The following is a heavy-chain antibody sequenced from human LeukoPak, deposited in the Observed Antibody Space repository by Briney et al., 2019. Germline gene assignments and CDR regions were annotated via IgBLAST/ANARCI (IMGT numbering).Heavy chain of an antibody. CDR3: ARARGLGPGGFFDT. CDR1: GSTFSDYY. CDR2: ISTSGSSI. J-gene: IGHJ5*02. Sequence: PGGSLRLSCAVSGSTFSDYYMTWIRQAPGKGLEWLSYISTSGSSIYYSDSVKGRFTISRDNAKNSLYLQMTSLRAEDTAVYYCARARGLGPGGFFDTRGQGTLVTVSS. V-gene: IGHV3-11*01. D-gene: IGHD3-10*01.